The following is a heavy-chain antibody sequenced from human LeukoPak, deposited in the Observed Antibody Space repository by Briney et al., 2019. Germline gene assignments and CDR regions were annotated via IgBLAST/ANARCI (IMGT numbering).Heavy chain of an antibody. CDR2: ISAYNGNT. CDR3: ARDGGGTAMVTLFHYYYYMDV. V-gene: IGHV1-18*01. Sequence: ASVKVSCKASGYTFTNYGISWVRQAPGQGLEWMGWISAYNGNTNYAQKLRGRVTMTTDTSTSTAYMELRSLRSDDTAVYYCARDGGGTAMVTLFHYYYYMDVWGKGTTVTVSS. J-gene: IGHJ6*03. D-gene: IGHD5-18*01. CDR1: GYTFTNYG.